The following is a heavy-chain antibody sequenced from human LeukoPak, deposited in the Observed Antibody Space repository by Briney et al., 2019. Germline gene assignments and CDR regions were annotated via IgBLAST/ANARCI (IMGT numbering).Heavy chain of an antibody. CDR2: IHHTGNT. J-gene: IGHJ4*02. CDR3: AKSDGSGSYFDY. Sequence: SETLSLTCTGSGGSIRSYYWSWVRQPPGKGLEWIGYIHHTGNTKYNPSLESRVTISIDTSKNQFSLKLSSVTAADTAVYYCAKSDGSGSYFDYWGQGTLVTVSS. V-gene: IGHV4-59*01. CDR1: GGSIRSYY. D-gene: IGHD3-10*01.